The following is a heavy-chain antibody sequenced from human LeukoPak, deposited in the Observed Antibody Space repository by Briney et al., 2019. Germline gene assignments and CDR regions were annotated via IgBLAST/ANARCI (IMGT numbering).Heavy chain of an antibody. J-gene: IGHJ4*02. CDR1: GFTFSSYA. V-gene: IGHV3-30*04. CDR3: ARAFLGPNYFDY. D-gene: IGHD2/OR15-2a*01. Sequence: GGSLRLSCAASGFTFSSYAMHWVRQAPGKGQEWVAVISYDGSNKYYADSVKGRFTISRDNSKNTLYLQMNSLRAEDTAVYYCARAFLGPNYFDYWGQGTLVTVSS. CDR2: ISYDGSNK.